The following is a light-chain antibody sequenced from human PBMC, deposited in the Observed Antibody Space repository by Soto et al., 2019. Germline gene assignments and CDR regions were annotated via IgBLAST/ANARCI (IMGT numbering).Light chain of an antibody. J-gene: IGKJ4*01. Sequence: DVQMSQSPSTLSGSVGDRVTITSRASQTISSWLAWYQQKPGKAPKLLIYKASTLKSGVPSRFSGSGSGTEFTLTISSLQPDDFATYYCQQASSFPLTFGGGTNVDI. CDR1: QTISSW. CDR3: QQASSFPLT. V-gene: IGKV1-5*03. CDR2: KAS.